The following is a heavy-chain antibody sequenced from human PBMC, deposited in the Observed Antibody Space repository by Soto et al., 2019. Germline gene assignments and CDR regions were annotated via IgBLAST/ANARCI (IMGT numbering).Heavy chain of an antibody. CDR1: GGPFSSYA. CDR3: ARDLRPRGYYFDY. CDR2: IIPIFGTA. Sequence: QVQLVQSGAEVKKPGPSVKVSSKASGGPFSSYAISGVRQAPGQGLEWMGGIIPIFGTANYAQKFQGRVTITADKSTSTAYMELSSLRSEDTAVYYCARDLRPRGYYFDYWGQGTLVTVSS. J-gene: IGHJ4*02. V-gene: IGHV1-69*06.